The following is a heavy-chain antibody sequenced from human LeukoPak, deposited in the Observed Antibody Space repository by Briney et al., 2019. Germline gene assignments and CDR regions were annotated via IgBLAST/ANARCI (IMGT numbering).Heavy chain of an antibody. V-gene: IGHV1-2*02. J-gene: IGHJ3*02. D-gene: IGHD2-8*01. CDR2: IDPNNGDT. CDR3: ARRSRNGLDAFDI. Sequence: ASVKVSCKASAYTFTGYYLHWVRQAPGQGPEWMGWIDPNNGDTDYAQKFQGRVTMTGDRSISTAYMDLSRLTSDDTAVYYCARRSRNGLDAFDIWGQGTMVTVSS. CDR1: AYTFTGYY.